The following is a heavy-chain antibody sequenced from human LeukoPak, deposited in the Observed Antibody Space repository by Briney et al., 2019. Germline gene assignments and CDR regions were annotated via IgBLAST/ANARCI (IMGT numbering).Heavy chain of an antibody. D-gene: IGHD3-22*01. V-gene: IGHV3-21*01. CDR1: GFTFSSYS. CDR2: ISSSSSYI. J-gene: IGHJ4*02. CDR3: ARDLNYDSSGYPGN. Sequence: GGSLRLSCAASGFTFSSYSMNWVRQAPGKGLEWVSSISSSSSYIYYADSVKGRFTISRDNAKNSLYLQVNSLRAEDTAVYYCARDLNYDSSGYPGNWGQGTLVTVSS.